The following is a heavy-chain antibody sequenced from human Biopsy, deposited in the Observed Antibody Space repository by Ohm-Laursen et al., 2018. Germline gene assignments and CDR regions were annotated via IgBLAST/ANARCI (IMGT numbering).Heavy chain of an antibody. V-gene: IGHV1-2*02. J-gene: IGHJ4*02. CDR1: GFSFTGYY. CDR2: ISPKSGDT. CDR3: ALQSVAQMKNFDY. D-gene: IGHD6-19*01. Sequence: SVKVSCKTSGFSFTGYYIHWVRQASGQGLEWMGWISPKSGDTNYAHKFQGNITMTRDTSMSTAYMEMSRLRCDDTAVYYCALQSVAQMKNFDYWGQGTLVTVSS.